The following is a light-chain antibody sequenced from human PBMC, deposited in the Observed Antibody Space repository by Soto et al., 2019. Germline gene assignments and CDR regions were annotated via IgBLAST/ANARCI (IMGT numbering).Light chain of an antibody. CDR1: QSLFVSDDGNTY. J-gene: IGKJ1*01. CDR3: MQRIEFPWT. V-gene: IGKV2-40*01. Sequence: IWMTPTPISMPVNPREPASNSRRSSQSLFVSDDGNTYLDWYLQKPGQSPQLLIYTLSYRASGVPDRFSGSGSGTDFTLKIIRVEAEDVGVYYCMQRIEFPWTFGQGTKVDIK. CDR2: TLS.